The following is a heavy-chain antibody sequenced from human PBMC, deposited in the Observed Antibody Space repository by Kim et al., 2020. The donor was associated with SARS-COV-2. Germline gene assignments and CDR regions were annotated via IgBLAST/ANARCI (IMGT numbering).Heavy chain of an antibody. V-gene: IGHV5-51*01. Sequence: SFQGQVTISADKSISTAYLQWSSLKASDTAMYYCARHDFNYYGSGSAFDYWGQGTLVTVSS. J-gene: IGHJ4*02. CDR3: ARHDFNYYGSGSAFDY. D-gene: IGHD3-10*01.